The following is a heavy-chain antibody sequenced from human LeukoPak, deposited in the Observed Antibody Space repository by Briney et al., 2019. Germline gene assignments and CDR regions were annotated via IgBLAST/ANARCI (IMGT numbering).Heavy chain of an antibody. J-gene: IGHJ5*02. V-gene: IGHV3-23*01. D-gene: IGHD3-10*01. CDR1: GFTFSSYG. CDR3: AKVTLYGSGSPPLWFDP. Sequence: PGGSLRLSCAASGFTFSSYGMSWVRQAPGKGLEWVSAISGSGGSTHYADSVKGRFTISRDNSKNTLYLQMNSLRAEDTAVYYCAKVTLYGSGSPPLWFDPWGQGTLVTVSS. CDR2: ISGSGGST.